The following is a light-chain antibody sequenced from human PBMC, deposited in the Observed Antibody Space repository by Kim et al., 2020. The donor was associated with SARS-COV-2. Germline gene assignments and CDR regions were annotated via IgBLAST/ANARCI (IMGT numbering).Light chain of an antibody. CDR3: QGYYYSPAT. V-gene: IGKV4-1*01. CDR2: WAY. J-gene: IGKJ4*01. CDR1: QSVLDISTSYGC. Sequence: DIVMTQSPDSLAVSLGERATINCKSRQSVLDISTSYGCLAWYQQKPGQPPKLLIYWAYNRESGVPDQFSGTGSGTDFTLTISRLQAEDVEVYYCQGYYYSPATFGEGAKVQIK.